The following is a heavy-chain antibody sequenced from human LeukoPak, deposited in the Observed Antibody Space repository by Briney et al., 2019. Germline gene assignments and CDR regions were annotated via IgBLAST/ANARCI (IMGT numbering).Heavy chain of an antibody. D-gene: IGHD6-19*01. CDR3: ARAHSTGWYPFDY. CDR1: GGSISSSSYY. V-gene: IGHV4-61*03. CDR2: IYHTET. J-gene: IGHJ4*02. Sequence: SETLSLTCTVSGGSISSSSYYWSWIRQPPGKGLEWIGYIYHTETTYNPSLKSRLTISLDTSKNHFSLKLSSLTAADTAVYYCARAHSTGWYPFDYWGQGTLVTVSS.